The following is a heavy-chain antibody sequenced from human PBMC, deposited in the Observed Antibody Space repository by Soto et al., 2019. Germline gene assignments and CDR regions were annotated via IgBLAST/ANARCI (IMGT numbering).Heavy chain of an antibody. D-gene: IGHD3-16*01. Sequence: QITLKESGPTLVKPTQTLTLTCTFSGFSLTTRGVGVGWIRQPPGKALECLALIYWDDDKLYSPSLQSRLSITKDTSKNQVVLTMTNVVTVDTATYYCARIPNYYQYDWFDPWGEGTLVSVSS. CDR2: IYWDDDK. V-gene: IGHV2-5*02. J-gene: IGHJ5*02. CDR3: ARIPNYYQYDWFDP. CDR1: GFSLTTRGVG.